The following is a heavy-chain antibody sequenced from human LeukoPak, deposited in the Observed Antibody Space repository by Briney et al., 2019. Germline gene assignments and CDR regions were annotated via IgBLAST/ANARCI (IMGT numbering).Heavy chain of an antibody. D-gene: IGHD1-7*01. CDR1: GFTFSSYS. CDR2: ISGSGGST. V-gene: IGHV3-23*01. Sequence: PGGSLRLSCAASGFTFSSYSMNWVRQAPGKGLEWVSAISGSGGSTYYADSVKGRFTISRDNSKNTLYLQMNSLRAEDTAVYYCAKYITATPYFDPWGQGTLVTVSS. CDR3: AKYITATPYFDP. J-gene: IGHJ5*01.